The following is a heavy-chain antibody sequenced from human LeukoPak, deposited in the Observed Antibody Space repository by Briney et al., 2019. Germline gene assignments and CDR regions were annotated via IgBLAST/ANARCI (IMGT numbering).Heavy chain of an antibody. CDR3: ARTREGVWGSYSL. Sequence: ASVKVSCKASGGTFSSYAISWVRLAPGQGLEWMGWINPKSGGTHYAQKFQGRVSMTRDTSINTVHLELSSLKTNDTAVYYCARTREGVWGSYSLWGQGTLVTVSS. V-gene: IGHV1-2*02. D-gene: IGHD3-16*01. CDR2: INPKSGGT. CDR1: GGTFSSYA. J-gene: IGHJ4*02.